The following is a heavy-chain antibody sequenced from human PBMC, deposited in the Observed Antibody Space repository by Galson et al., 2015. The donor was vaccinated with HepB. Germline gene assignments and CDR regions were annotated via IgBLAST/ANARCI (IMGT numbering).Heavy chain of an antibody. J-gene: IGHJ4*02. Sequence: SLRLSCAASGFTFSGSAMHWVRQASGKGLGWVGRIRSKANSYATAYAASVKGRFPISRDDSKNTAYLQMNSLKTEDTAVYYCTRHEYYYDSSGYYVSADYWGQGTLVTVSS. D-gene: IGHD3-22*01. CDR2: IRSKANSYAT. CDR1: GFTFSGSA. CDR3: TRHEYYYDSSGYYVSADY. V-gene: IGHV3-73*01.